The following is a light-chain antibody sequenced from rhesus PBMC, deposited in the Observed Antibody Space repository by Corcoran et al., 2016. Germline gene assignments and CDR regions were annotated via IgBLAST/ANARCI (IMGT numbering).Light chain of an antibody. CDR2: SAS. J-gene: IGKJ2*01. Sequence: DIQMTQSPSSLSASVGDTVTITCRASQSFSSSLAWYHQKPGKAPKLLIYSASNLQSWVPSRFSGSKSGTDFTLTISSLQPEDIASYYCQQYYSDPYSFGQGTKVEIK. CDR1: QSFSSS. V-gene: IGKV1-46*01. CDR3: QQYYSDPYS.